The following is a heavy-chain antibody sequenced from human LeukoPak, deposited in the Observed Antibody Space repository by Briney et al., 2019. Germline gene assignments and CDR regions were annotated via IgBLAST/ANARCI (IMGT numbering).Heavy chain of an antibody. D-gene: IGHD6-13*01. CDR2: INSSGGST. CDR1: AYIFTTHY. V-gene: IGHV1-46*01. Sequence: ASVKVSCKASAYIFTTHYMHRVRQPPAQGLEWMVVINSSGGSTSYAQKFQGRVTMTRGTSTSTVYMEPSSLRSEDTAVYYCARNSIPQRLVNWFDPWGQGTLVTVSS. J-gene: IGHJ5*02. CDR3: ARNSIPQRLVNWFDP.